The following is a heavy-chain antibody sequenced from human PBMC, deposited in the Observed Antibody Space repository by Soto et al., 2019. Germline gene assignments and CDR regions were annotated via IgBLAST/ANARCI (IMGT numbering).Heavy chain of an antibody. V-gene: IGHV3-20*04. D-gene: IGHD5-18*01. CDR1: GFTFGDYG. CDR3: ARGGWMQLWSFFDY. CDR2: INWNGGST. Sequence: GGSLRLSCAASGFTFGDYGMSWVRQAPGKGLEWVSGINWNGGSTGYADSVKGRFTISRDNAKNSLYLQMNSLRAEDTALYYCARGGWMQLWSFFDYWGQGTLVTVSS. J-gene: IGHJ4*02.